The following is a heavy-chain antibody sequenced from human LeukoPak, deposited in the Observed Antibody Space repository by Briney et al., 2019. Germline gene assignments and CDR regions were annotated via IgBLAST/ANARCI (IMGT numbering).Heavy chain of an antibody. D-gene: IGHD2-2*01. V-gene: IGHV1-2*02. Sequence: GASVKVPCKASGYTFTGYYMHWVRQAPGQGLEWMGWINPNSGGTNYAQKFQGRVTMTRDTSISTAYMELRSLRSDDTAVYYCSTRPVSYVVVVSVVDDYYMGVWGKGTTVTVSS. J-gene: IGHJ6*03. CDR2: INPNSGGT. CDR1: GYTFTGYY. CDR3: STRPVSYVVVVSVVDDYYMGV.